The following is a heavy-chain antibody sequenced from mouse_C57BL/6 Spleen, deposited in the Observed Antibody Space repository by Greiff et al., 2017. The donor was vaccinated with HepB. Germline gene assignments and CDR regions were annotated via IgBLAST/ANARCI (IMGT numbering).Heavy chain of an antibody. CDR2: IYPGSGNT. V-gene: IGHV1-66*01. CDR3: ARPTVRAMDY. CDR1: GYSFTSYY. J-gene: IGHJ4*01. D-gene: IGHD1-1*01. Sequence: VQLQQSGPELVKPGASVKISCKASGYSFTSYYIHWVKQRPGQGLEWIGWIYPGSGNTKYNEKFKGKATLTADTSSSTAYMQLSSLTSEDSAVYYCARPTVRAMDYWGQGTSVTVSS.